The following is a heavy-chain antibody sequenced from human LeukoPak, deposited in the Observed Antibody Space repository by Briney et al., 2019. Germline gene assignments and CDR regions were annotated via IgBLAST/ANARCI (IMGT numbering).Heavy chain of an antibody. D-gene: IGHD1-14*01. J-gene: IGHJ4*02. CDR1: GFTFSSYS. CDR3: AREAGRRGPTGDY. Sequence: GGSLRLSCAASGFTFSSYSMNWVRQAPGKGREWVSSISSSSSYIYYADSVKGRFTISRDNAKNSLYLQMNSLRAEDTAVYYCAREAGRRGPTGDYWGQGTLVTVSS. V-gene: IGHV3-21*01. CDR2: ISSSSSYI.